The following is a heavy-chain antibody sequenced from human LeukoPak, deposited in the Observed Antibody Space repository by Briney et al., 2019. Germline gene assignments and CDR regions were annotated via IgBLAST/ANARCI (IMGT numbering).Heavy chain of an antibody. CDR1: GYTFTSYG. V-gene: IGHV1-18*01. Sequence: ASVKVSCKASGYTFTSYGISWVRQAPGQGLEWMGWISAYNGKTNYAQKLQGRVTMTTDTSTSTAYMELRSLRSDDTAVYYCARAIYYYDIGGVNWFDPWGQGTLVTVSS. J-gene: IGHJ5*02. D-gene: IGHD3-22*01. CDR2: ISAYNGKT. CDR3: ARAIYYYDIGGVNWFDP.